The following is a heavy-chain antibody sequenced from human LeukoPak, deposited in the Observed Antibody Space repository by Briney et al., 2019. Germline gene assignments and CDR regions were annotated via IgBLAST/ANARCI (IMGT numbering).Heavy chain of an antibody. D-gene: IGHD2-21*02. J-gene: IGHJ6*03. Sequence: GASVKVSFKASGYTFTIYDINWVRQATGQGLEWMGWMNPNSGNTGYAQKFQGRVTMTRNTSISTAYMELSSLRSEDTAVYYCAIGVVTATNYYYYYMDVWGKGTTVTISS. CDR2: MNPNSGNT. V-gene: IGHV1-8*01. CDR3: AIGVVTATNYYYYYMDV. CDR1: GYTFTIYD.